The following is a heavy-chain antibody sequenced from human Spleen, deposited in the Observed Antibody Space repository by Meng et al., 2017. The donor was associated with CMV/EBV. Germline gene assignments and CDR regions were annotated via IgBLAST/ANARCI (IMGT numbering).Heavy chain of an antibody. J-gene: IGHJ4*02. CDR1: GGTFSSYA. CDR2: IIPILGIA. V-gene: IGHV1-69*10. CDR3: ARDWGARRTDY. D-gene: IGHD6-6*01. Sequence: SVKVSCKASGGTFSSYAISWVRQAPGQGLEWMGGIIPILGIANYAQKFQGRVTITADKSTSTAYMELRSLRSDDTAVYYCARDWGARRTDYWGQGTLVTVSS.